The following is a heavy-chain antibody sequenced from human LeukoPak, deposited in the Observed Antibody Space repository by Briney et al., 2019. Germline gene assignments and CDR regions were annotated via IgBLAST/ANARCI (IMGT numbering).Heavy chain of an antibody. J-gene: IGHJ4*02. V-gene: IGHV4-39*07. CDR3: ARVRRWLQLGTLDY. Sequence: PSETLSLTCTVSGGSISSSSYYWGWIRQPPGKGLEWIGCIYYSGSTYYNPSLKSRVTISVDTSKNQFSLKLSSVTAADTAVYYCARVRRWLQLGTLDYWGQGTLVTVSS. CDR2: IYYSGST. CDR1: GGSISSSSYY. D-gene: IGHD5-24*01.